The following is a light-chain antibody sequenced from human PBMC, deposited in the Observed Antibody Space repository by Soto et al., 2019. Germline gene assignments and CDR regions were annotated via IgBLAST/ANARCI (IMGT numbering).Light chain of an antibody. CDR1: SSDVGGYNY. J-gene: IGLJ2*01. CDR2: EVS. CDR3: NSYTSSSSVV. Sequence: QSVLTQPASVSGSPGQSITISCTGTSSDVGGYNYVSWYKQHPGKAPQLMIYEVSNRPSGLSNRFSGSKSGNTASLTISGLQAEDEADYYCNSYTSSSSVVFGGGTKVTVL. V-gene: IGLV2-14*01.